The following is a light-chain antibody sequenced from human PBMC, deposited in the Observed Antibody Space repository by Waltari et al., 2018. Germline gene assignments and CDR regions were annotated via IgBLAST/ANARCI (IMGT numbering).Light chain of an antibody. CDR3: TSYTSRHSLV. CDR2: DVS. Sequence: QSALTQPASVSGSPGQSITISCTGTSRDVGDYDWVSWYQQNPVKAPKVVIFDVSFRPSGVSNRFSGSKSGNTASLTISGLQAEDEADYYCTSYTSRHSLVFGTGTKVTVL. V-gene: IGLV2-14*03. J-gene: IGLJ1*01. CDR1: SRDVGDYDW.